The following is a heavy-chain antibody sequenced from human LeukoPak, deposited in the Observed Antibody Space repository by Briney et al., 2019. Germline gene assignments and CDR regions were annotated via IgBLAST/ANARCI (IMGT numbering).Heavy chain of an antibody. CDR3: TRARRLVHDTWFYIDS. J-gene: IGHJ4*02. D-gene: IGHD3-22*01. V-gene: IGHV4-31*03. CDR2: IYYSGTT. Sequence: SQTLSLTCTVSGDSIYSGGFYWTWIRQHPGKGLEWIGHIYYSGTTYYNPSLESRLIISVDTSKNDFSLKRSSMTAADTAVYFCTRARRLVHDTWFYIDSWGQGTLVTVSS. CDR1: GDSIYSGGFY.